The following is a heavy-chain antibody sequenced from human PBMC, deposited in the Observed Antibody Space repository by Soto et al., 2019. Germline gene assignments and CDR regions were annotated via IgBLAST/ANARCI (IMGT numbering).Heavy chain of an antibody. CDR1: GFTFSSYG. J-gene: IGHJ4*02. Sequence: GGSLRLSCAASGFTFSSYGMHWVRQAPGKGLEWVAVISYDGSNKYYADSVKGRFTISRDNSKNTLFLQMNSLRAEDTAVYYCAKESSGWYYFDYWGQGP. V-gene: IGHV3-30*18. CDR3: AKESSGWYYFDY. CDR2: ISYDGSNK. D-gene: IGHD6-19*01.